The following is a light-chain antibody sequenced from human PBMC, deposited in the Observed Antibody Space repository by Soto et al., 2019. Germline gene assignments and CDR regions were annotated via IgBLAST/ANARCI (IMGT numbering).Light chain of an antibody. CDR3: MQALQTPIT. J-gene: IGKJ5*01. Sequence: DIVMTQSPLSLPVTPGEPASISCRSSQSLLHSNGYNYLDWYLQKPGQSPQLLIYLGSNRASGVPDRFSGSGSGTDFTLKISRVEAEDVGVYYGMQALQTPITFGQGTRLELK. CDR1: QSLLHSNGYNY. CDR2: LGS. V-gene: IGKV2-28*01.